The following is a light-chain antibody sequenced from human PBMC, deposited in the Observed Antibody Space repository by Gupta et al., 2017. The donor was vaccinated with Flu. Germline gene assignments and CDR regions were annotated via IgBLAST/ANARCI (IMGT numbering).Light chain of an antibody. V-gene: IGKV1-33*01. CDR2: DAS. J-gene: IGKJ3*01. Sequence: SSLSASVGDRSTITCQASQDIKNYLNWYKQKPGSAPRLLIYDASLWETTVPSRFSGGGYGKQFTLTISSRQQEDVAAYFCQQHDNISNFTFGHGTSVDIE. CDR3: QQHDNISNFT. CDR1: QDIKNY.